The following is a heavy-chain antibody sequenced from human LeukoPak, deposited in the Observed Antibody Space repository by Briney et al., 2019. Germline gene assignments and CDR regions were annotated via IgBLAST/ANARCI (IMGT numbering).Heavy chain of an antibody. Sequence: GGSLRLSCAASGFTFSSYEMNWVRQAPGKGLEWVSYISSSGSTIYYADSVKGRFTVSRDNPRNTAYLEMNSLRAEDTAVYYCARLRSNCLDYWGQGTLVTVSS. V-gene: IGHV3-48*03. CDR2: ISSSGSTI. D-gene: IGHD1-1*01. CDR3: ARLRSNCLDY. CDR1: GFTFSSYE. J-gene: IGHJ4*02.